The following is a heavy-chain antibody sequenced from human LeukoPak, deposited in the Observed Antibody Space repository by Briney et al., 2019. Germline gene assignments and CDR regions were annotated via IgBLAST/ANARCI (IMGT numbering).Heavy chain of an antibody. CDR2: ISSSSSYI. CDR3: ARDKQLVPDY. CDR1: GFTFSSYS. Sequence: GGSLRLSCAASGFTFSSYSMNWVRQAPGKGLEWVSSISSSSSYIYYADSVKGRFTISRDNAKNSLYLQMNSLRAGDTAVYYCARDKQLVPDYWGQGTLVTVSS. J-gene: IGHJ4*02. V-gene: IGHV3-21*01. D-gene: IGHD6-6*01.